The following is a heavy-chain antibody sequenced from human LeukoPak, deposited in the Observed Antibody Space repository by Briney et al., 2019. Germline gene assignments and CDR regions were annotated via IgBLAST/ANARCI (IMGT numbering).Heavy chain of an antibody. CDR1: GYTLTELS. CDR2: FDPEDGET. V-gene: IGHV1-24*01. J-gene: IGHJ5*02. Sequence: EASVRVSCKVSGYTLTELSMHWVRQAPGKGLEWMGGFDPEDGETIYAQKFQGRVTMTEDTSTDTAYMELSSLRSEDTAVYYCATSLPPYYYDSSGYSWGQGTLVTVSS. D-gene: IGHD3-22*01. CDR3: ATSLPPYYYDSSGYS.